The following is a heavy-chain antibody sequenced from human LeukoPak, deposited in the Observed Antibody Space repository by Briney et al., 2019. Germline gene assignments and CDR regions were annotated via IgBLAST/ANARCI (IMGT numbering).Heavy chain of an antibody. Sequence: ASVKVSCKASGYTFTSYVMHWVRQAPGQRLEWMGWINAGNGKTEYSQKFQSRVTISRDTSASTAYMELSSLRSEDTAVYYCARGLYDSSGYYFNHFDYWGQGTLVTVSS. CDR2: INAGNGKT. D-gene: IGHD3-22*01. CDR3: ARGLYDSSGYYFNHFDY. V-gene: IGHV1-3*01. CDR1: GYTFTSYV. J-gene: IGHJ4*02.